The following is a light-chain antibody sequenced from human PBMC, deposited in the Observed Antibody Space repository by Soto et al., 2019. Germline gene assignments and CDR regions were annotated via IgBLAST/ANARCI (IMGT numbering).Light chain of an antibody. CDR3: QHYKMYSPWT. Sequence: DIQMTQSPSSVSASVGDTITITCRASQGISSWLAWYQQKPGKAPKLLIYATSSLQSGVPSRFSGSGSGTEFTLTISNLQPDDFATYYCQHYKMYSPWTFGQGTKGDIK. CDR1: QGISSW. V-gene: IGKV1D-16*01. CDR2: ATS. J-gene: IGKJ1*01.